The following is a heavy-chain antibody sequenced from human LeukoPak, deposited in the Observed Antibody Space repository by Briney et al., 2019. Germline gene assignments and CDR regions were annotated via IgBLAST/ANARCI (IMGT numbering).Heavy chain of an antibody. Sequence: GESLRLSCAASGFTFSSNWMTWVRQAPGKGLEWVATIQQDGSEKYYVDSVKGRLTISRDNAKNSLYLQMNSLRAEDTAVYYCATYSSINCFGYWGQGTLVTVSS. CDR2: IQQDGSEK. J-gene: IGHJ4*02. D-gene: IGHD4-11*01. CDR3: ATYSSINCFGY. V-gene: IGHV3-7*01. CDR1: GFTFSSNW.